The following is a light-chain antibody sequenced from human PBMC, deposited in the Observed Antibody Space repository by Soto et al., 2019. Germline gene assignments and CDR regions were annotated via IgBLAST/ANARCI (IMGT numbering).Light chain of an antibody. V-gene: IGKV3-15*01. CDR3: QQYNNWPPT. Sequence: EKVMTQSPATLSVSPGERATLSCRASQSVRSNLAWYQQKPGQAPRLLIYGASTRATGIPARFSGSGSGTEFTLTISSLQSEDFAVYYCQQYNNWPPTFGQGTRLEIK. CDR2: GAS. J-gene: IGKJ5*01. CDR1: QSVRSN.